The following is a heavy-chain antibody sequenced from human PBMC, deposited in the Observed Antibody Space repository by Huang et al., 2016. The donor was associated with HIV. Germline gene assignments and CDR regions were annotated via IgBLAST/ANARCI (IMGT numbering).Heavy chain of an antibody. J-gene: IGHJ3*02. D-gene: IGHD1-26*01. Sequence: QVHLVQSGAEVKKPGASVKLSCKASGYTFSYNAIHGVRQAPGQRLEWMGWINGRNRDTIYSQKFQGRVTMTKDTSAATGDMGLSSLTSEDTAVYYCATSLPFSGNGGFDIWGHGTMVTVSS. CDR3: ATSLPFSGNGGFDI. CDR1: GYTFSYNA. V-gene: IGHV1-3*01. CDR2: INGRNRDT.